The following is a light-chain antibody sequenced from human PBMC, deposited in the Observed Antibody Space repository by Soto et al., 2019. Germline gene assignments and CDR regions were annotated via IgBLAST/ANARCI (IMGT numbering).Light chain of an antibody. V-gene: IGKV1-9*01. J-gene: IGKJ1*01. CDR1: QGISSY. CDR2: AAS. CDR3: QQLDIYPHT. Sequence: DIQLTQSPSFLSASVGDRVTITCRASQGISSYLAWYQQKPGKAPKLLIYAASTLQSGVPSRFSGSGSGTECTLTISSLQPEDFATYYCQQLDIYPHTFGQGTKVEIK.